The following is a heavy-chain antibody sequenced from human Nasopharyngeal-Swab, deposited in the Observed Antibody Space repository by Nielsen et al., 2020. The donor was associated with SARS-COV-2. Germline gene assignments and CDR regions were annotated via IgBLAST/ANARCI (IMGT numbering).Heavy chain of an antibody. J-gene: IGHJ4*02. D-gene: IGHD1-26*01. CDR2: ISSSSTI. CDR3: AREGRWELPVPFDY. Sequence: GESLKISCAASGFTFSSYSMNWVRQAPGKGLEWVSYISSSSTIYYADSVKGRFTISRDNAKNSLYLQMNSLRAEDTAVYYCAREGRWELPVPFDYWGQGTLVTVSS. CDR1: GFTFSSYS. V-gene: IGHV3-48*04.